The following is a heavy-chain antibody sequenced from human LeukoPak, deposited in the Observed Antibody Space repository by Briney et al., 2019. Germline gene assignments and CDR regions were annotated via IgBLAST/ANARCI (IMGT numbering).Heavy chain of an antibody. Sequence: SVKVSCKASGGTFSSYAISWVRQAPGQGLEWMGRIIPILGIANYAQKFQGRVTITADKSTSTAYMELSSLRSEDTAVYYCAREYYDILTGQGMGVDYWGQGTLVTVSS. V-gene: IGHV1-69*04. CDR2: IIPILGIA. J-gene: IGHJ4*02. CDR1: GGTFSSYA. D-gene: IGHD3-9*01. CDR3: AREYYDILTGQGMGVDY.